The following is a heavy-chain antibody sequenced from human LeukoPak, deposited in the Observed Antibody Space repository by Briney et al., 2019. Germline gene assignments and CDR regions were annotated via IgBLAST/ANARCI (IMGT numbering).Heavy chain of an antibody. D-gene: IGHD6-19*01. V-gene: IGHV4-61*08. CDR1: GFSLRTRGMC. CDR2: IYYSGST. J-gene: IGHJ4*02. CDR3: ARHASPPLGIAVAGNFDY. Sequence: SGPTLVHPTQTLTLTCTFSGFSLRTRGMCVSWIRQPPGKGLEWIRYIYYSGSTNYSPSLKSRVTISVDTSKNQFSLKLSSVTAADTAVYYCARHASPPLGIAVAGNFDYWGQGTLVTVSS.